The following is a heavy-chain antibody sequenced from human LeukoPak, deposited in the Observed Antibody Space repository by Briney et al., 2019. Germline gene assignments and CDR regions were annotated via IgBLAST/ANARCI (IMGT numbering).Heavy chain of an antibody. Sequence: PGGSLRLSCAGSGLTFSNAWMTWVRQAPGKGLEWVGHIKSKTDGATTEYTTPVKGRFTISRDDSKNTLHLQMNSLKTEDTALYYCTTKHGFQEGIDYWGQGTLVTVSS. V-gene: IGHV3-15*01. J-gene: IGHJ4*02. D-gene: IGHD6-13*01. CDR3: TTKHGFQEGIDY. CDR1: GLTFSNAW. CDR2: IKSKTDGATT.